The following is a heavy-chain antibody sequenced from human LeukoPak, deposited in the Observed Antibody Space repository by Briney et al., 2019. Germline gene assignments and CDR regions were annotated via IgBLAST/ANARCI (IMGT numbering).Heavy chain of an antibody. CDR1: GYTFTGYY. J-gene: IGHJ4*02. CDR2: INPNSGGT. V-gene: IGHV1-2*02. CDR3: ARTYYYDSSGYYY. Sequence: ASVKVSCKASGYTFTGYYMHWVRQAPGQGLGWMGWINPNSGGTNYAQKFQGRVTMTRDTSISTAYMELSRLRSDDTAVYYCARTYYYDSSGYYYWGQGTLVTVSS. D-gene: IGHD3-22*01.